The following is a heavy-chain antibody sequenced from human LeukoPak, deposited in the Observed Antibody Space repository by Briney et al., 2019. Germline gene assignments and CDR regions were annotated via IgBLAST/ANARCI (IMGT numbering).Heavy chain of an antibody. J-gene: IGHJ1*01. CDR1: EFSVGSNY. V-gene: IGHV3-66*01. D-gene: IGHD6-19*01. CDR2: IYSGGST. Sequence: GGSLRLSCAASEFSVGSNYMTWVRQAPGKGLEWVSLIYSGGSTYYADSVKGRFTISRDNSKNTLYLQMNSLRPEDTAVYYCARGGKRALAGTRSPQYFQHWGQGTLVTVSS. CDR3: ARGGKRALAGTRSPQYFQH.